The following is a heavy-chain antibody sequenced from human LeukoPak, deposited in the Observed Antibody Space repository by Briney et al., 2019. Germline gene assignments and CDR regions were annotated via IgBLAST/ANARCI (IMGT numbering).Heavy chain of an antibody. V-gene: IGHV3-48*01. CDR3: AKKRGSTYGDPFDY. Sequence: GSLRLSCAASGFTFSSYSMNWVRQAPGKGLEWASYISSSSSTIYYADSVKGRFTISRDNSKNTLYLQMNSLRAEDTAVYYCAKKRGSTYGDPFDYWGQGSLVTVSS. J-gene: IGHJ4*02. CDR2: ISSSSSTI. D-gene: IGHD5-18*01. CDR1: GFTFSSYS.